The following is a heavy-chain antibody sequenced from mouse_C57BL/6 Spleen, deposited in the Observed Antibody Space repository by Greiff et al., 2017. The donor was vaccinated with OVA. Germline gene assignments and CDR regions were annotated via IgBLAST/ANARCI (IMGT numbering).Heavy chain of an antibody. CDR3: ASLYGSSTYWYFDV. V-gene: IGHV1-59*01. CDR2: IDPSDSYT. CDR1: GYTFTSYW. Sequence: QVQLQQPGAELVRPGTSVKLSCKASGYTFTSYWMHWVKQRPGQGLEWIGVIDPSDSYTNYNQKFKGKATLTVDTSSSTAYMQLSSLTSEDSAVYYCASLYGSSTYWYFDVWGTGTTVTVSS. D-gene: IGHD1-1*01. J-gene: IGHJ1*03.